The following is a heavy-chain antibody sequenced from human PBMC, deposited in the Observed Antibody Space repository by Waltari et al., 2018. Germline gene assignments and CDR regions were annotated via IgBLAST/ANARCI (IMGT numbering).Heavy chain of an antibody. Sequence: EVQLVESGGGLVQPGGSLRLSCAASGFTLSGYWMHWVRQAPGKGLVCVSHFRRDGYGTNYADSGKGRFTVSGDNAKNTLYLEMNSLRAEDTAIYYCTRDNGGGWYGHAFDIWGQGTMVTVSS. CDR1: GFTLSGYW. J-gene: IGHJ3*02. CDR2: FRRDGYGT. CDR3: TRDNGGGWYGHAFDI. D-gene: IGHD6-19*01. V-gene: IGHV3-74*01.